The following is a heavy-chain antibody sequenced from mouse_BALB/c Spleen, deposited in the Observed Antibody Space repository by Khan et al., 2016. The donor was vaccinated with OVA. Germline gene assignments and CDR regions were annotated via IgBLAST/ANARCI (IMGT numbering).Heavy chain of an antibody. CDR1: GFTFTDYY. Sequence: EVELVESGGGLVQPGGSLRLSCATSGFTFTDYYMNWVRQPPGKALEWLGFIRKKASGYTTEYSPSVKGRFTTSRDNSQSILYLQMNTLRAEDSATYYGARVDYGYGFAYWGQGTLVTVSA. J-gene: IGHJ3*01. D-gene: IGHD1-2*01. CDR3: ARVDYGYGFAY. CDR2: IRKKASGYTT. V-gene: IGHV7-3*02.